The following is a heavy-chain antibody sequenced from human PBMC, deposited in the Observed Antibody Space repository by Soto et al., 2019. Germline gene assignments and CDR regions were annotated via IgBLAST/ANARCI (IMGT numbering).Heavy chain of an antibody. CDR2: IYYSGST. V-gene: IGHV4-59*01. CDR1: GGSISSYY. D-gene: IGHD3-3*01. Sequence: ASETLSLTCTVSGGSISSYYWSWIRQPPGKGLEWIGYIYYSGSTNYNPSLKSRVTISVDTSKNQFSLKLSSVTAADTAVYYCARGIGYNDAFDIWGQGTMVTVSS. J-gene: IGHJ3*02. CDR3: ARGIGYNDAFDI.